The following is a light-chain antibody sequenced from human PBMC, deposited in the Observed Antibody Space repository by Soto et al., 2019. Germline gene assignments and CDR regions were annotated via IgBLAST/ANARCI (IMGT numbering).Light chain of an antibody. J-gene: IGKJ1*01. CDR2: GAS. V-gene: IGKV3-15*01. Sequence: EIVMTQSQATLSVSPGEGPTLSCRASQSISSSLAWYQQKAGQAPRLLIYGASTRATDIAATFTGSGSGTEFTLTISSLQSEDFAVYYCQQYSNWPWTFGQGSKVDIK. CDR3: QQYSNWPWT. CDR1: QSISSS.